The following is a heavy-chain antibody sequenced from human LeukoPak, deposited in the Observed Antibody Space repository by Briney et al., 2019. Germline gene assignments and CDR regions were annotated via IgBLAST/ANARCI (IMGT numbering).Heavy chain of an antibody. J-gene: IGHJ4*02. CDR1: DYTFTNYG. D-gene: IGHD6-19*01. Sequence: GASVKVSCKSSDYTFTNYGITWVRQAPGQGREGMGWINAYYGDTNYAQKLQGRVTMTTDTSTSTAYMELRSLRSDDTAVYYCARGGGGWYNDYWGQGTLVTVSS. CDR2: INAYYGDT. V-gene: IGHV1-18*01. CDR3: ARGGGGWYNDY.